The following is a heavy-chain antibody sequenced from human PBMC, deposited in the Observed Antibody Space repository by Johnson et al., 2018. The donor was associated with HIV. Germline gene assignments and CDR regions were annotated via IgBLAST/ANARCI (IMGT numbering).Heavy chain of an antibody. CDR1: GFTFSSYW. CDR3: ARDPNTYYNFWSGTRAFDI. Sequence: VQLVESGGGLVKPGGSLRLSCAASGFTFSSYWMSWVRQAPGKGLEWVANINQDGSEKYYVDSVKGRFTISRDNAKNSLYLQMNSLRAEDTAVYYCARDPNTYYNFWSGTRAFDIWGQGTMVTVFS. D-gene: IGHD3-3*01. V-gene: IGHV3-7*01. J-gene: IGHJ3*02. CDR2: INQDGSEK.